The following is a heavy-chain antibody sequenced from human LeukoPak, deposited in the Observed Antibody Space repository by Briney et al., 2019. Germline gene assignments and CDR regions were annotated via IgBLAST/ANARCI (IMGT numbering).Heavy chain of an antibody. D-gene: IGHD1-1*01. CDR1: GGSISSYY. V-gene: IGHV4-4*07. J-gene: IGHJ3*02. CDR3: ARQTTGVFDI. Sequence: SETLSLTCTVSGGSISSYYWSWIRQPAGKGLEWIGRIYTSGSTNYNPCLKSRVTMSVDTSKNQFSLQLNSVTPEDTAVYYCARQTTGVFDIWGQGTVVTVSS. CDR2: IYTSGST.